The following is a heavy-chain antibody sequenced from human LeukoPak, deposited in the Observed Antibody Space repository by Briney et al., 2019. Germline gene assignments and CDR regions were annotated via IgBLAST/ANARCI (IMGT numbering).Heavy chain of an antibody. V-gene: IGHV3-20*04. CDR2: INWNGGST. Sequence: GGSLRLSCAASGFTFDDYGMSWVHQAPGKGLEWVSGINWNGGSTGYADSVKGRFTISRDNAKNSLYLQMNSLRAEDTALYYCARVMGSGYSLDYWGQGTLVTVSS. D-gene: IGHD3-22*01. CDR3: ARVMGSGYSLDY. J-gene: IGHJ4*02. CDR1: GFTFDDYG.